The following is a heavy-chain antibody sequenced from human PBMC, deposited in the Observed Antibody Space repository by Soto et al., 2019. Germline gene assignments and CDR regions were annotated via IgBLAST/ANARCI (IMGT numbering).Heavy chain of an antibody. CDR1: GGSISSYY. D-gene: IGHD6-19*01. CDR2: IYYSGST. CDR3: ARHRFSGWGLFDY. V-gene: IGHV4-59*08. Sequence: SETLSLTCTVSGGSISSYYWSWIRQPPGKGLEWIGYIYYSGSTNYNPSLKSRVTISVDTSKNQFSLKLSSVTAADTAVYYCARHRFSGWGLFDYWGQGTLVTSPQ. J-gene: IGHJ4*02.